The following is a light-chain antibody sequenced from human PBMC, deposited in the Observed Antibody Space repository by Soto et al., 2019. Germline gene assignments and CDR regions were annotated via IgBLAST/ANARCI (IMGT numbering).Light chain of an antibody. CDR1: SSDVGGYNY. V-gene: IGLV2-14*01. CDR3: SSYTSSNVDV. Sequence: QSVLTQPASVSGSPGQSITISCTGTSSDVGGYNYVSWYQQHPGKAPKLMIYDVSNRPSGVSNRFSGSKSGNTASLTISGLQAEDEADYYCSSYTSSNVDVFGTETKLTVL. CDR2: DVS. J-gene: IGLJ1*01.